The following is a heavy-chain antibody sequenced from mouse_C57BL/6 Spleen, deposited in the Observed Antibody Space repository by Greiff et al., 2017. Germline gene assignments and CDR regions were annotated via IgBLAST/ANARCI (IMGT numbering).Heavy chain of an antibody. J-gene: IGHJ2*01. CDR3: ARGYYGSSYGDY. CDR2: IYPGSGST. CDR1: GYTFTSYW. V-gene: IGHV1-55*01. Sequence: VKLQQPGAELVKPGASVKMSCKASGYTFTSYWITWVKQRPGQGLEWIGDIYPGSGSTNYNEKFKSKATLTVDTSSSTAYMQLSSLTSEDSAVYYCARGYYGSSYGDYWGQGTTLTVSS. D-gene: IGHD1-1*01.